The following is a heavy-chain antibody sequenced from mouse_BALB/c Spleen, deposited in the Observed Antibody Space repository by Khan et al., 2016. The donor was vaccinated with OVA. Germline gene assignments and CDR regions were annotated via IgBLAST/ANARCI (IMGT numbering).Heavy chain of an antibody. J-gene: IGHJ3*01. CDR1: GYTFSSYW. D-gene: IGHD1-1*01. V-gene: IGHV1-69*02. CDR2: IDPSDSHT. CDR3: ARSYYYGSSTWFAY. Sequence: QVQLQQPGAELVKPGASVKLSCKASGYTFSSYWMHWVKQRPGQGLEWIGEIDPSDSHTNYNQKFKGKATLNVDKSSSTAYMHLSSLTSEDSAVYYCARSYYYGSSTWFAYWSQGTLVTVSA.